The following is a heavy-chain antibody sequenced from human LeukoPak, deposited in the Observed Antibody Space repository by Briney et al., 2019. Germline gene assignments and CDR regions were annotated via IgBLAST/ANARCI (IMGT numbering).Heavy chain of an antibody. Sequence: GASVKVSCKASGYTFTGYYMHWVRQAPGQGLEWMGWINPNSGGTNYAQKFQGRVTMTRDTSISTAYMELSRLRSDDTAVYYCASTSSWGYYYYYMDVWGKGTTVTVSS. CDR3: ASTSSWGYYYYYMDV. D-gene: IGHD6-13*01. CDR2: INPNSGGT. V-gene: IGHV1-2*02. CDR1: GYTFTGYY. J-gene: IGHJ6*03.